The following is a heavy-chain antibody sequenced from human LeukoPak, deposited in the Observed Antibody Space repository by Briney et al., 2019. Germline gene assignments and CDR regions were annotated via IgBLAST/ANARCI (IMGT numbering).Heavy chain of an antibody. CDR3: ARGRIAARPHFDY. D-gene: IGHD6-6*01. CDR2: ISSNGGST. J-gene: IGHJ4*02. V-gene: IGHV3-64*01. CDR1: GFTFSSYA. Sequence: GGSLRLSCAASGFTFSSYAMHWVRQAPGEGLEYVSAISSNGGSTYYANSVKGRFTISRDNSKNTLYLQMGSLRAEDMAVYYCARGRIAARPHFDYWGQGTLVTVSS.